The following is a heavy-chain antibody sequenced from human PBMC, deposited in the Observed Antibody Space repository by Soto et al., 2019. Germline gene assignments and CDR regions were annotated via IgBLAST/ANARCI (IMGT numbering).Heavy chain of an antibody. CDR1: GASISGTNYY. D-gene: IGHD5-18*01. CDR2: VSYSGRT. Sequence: SEALSLTWTVSGASISGTNYYWDWIRQPPGKGLEFVGSVSYSGRTYYRPSLKSRVTISLDKSKTQFSLSLYSVTVADTAVYYCARQAGGYSYGPLHXWGQGTLVTVSX. V-gene: IGHV4-39*01. CDR3: ARQAGGYSYGPLHX. J-gene: IGHJ4*02.